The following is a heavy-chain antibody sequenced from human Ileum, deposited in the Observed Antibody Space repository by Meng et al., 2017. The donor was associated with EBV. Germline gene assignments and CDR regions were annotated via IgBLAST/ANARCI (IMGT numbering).Heavy chain of an antibody. Sequence: QERRQAMGPGLVKASGLLFLTCSVSVDFIRCSPWWTWLGQPPGKGLEWIGEMHPSGSTYYNPSLKSRVTISLATFNNQFFLRLTSLTAADTAVYYCAKANDYSLNSWGQGTLVTVSS. V-gene: IGHV4-4*02. J-gene: IGHJ4*02. CDR3: AKANDYSLNS. D-gene: IGHD4-11*01. CDR1: VDFIRCSPW. CDR2: MHPSGST.